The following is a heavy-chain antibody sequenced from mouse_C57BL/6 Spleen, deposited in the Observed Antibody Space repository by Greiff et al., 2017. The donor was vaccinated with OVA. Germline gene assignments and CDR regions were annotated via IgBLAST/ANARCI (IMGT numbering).Heavy chain of an antibody. Sequence: LQESGAELARPGASVKLSCKASGYTFTSYGISWVKQRTGQGLEWIGEIYPRSGNTYYNEKFKGKATLTADKSSSTAYMELRSLTSEDSAVYFCARGAITTVNWYFDVWGTGTTVTVSS. J-gene: IGHJ1*03. D-gene: IGHD1-1*01. CDR2: IYPRSGNT. V-gene: IGHV1-81*01. CDR1: GYTFTSYG. CDR3: ARGAITTVNWYFDV.